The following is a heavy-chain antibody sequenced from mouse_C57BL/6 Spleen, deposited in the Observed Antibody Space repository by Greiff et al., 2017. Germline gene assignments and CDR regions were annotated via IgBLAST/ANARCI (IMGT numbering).Heavy chain of an antibody. Sequence: VQLQQSGPELVKPGASVKISCKASGYTFTDYYMNWVKQSHGKSLEWIGDINPNNGGTSYNQKFKGKATLTVDKSSSTAYMELRSLTSEDSAVYYCARAPDSSGYYFDYWGQGTTLTVSS. J-gene: IGHJ2*01. CDR1: GYTFTDYY. CDR2: INPNNGGT. D-gene: IGHD3-2*02. CDR3: ARAPDSSGYYFDY. V-gene: IGHV1-26*01.